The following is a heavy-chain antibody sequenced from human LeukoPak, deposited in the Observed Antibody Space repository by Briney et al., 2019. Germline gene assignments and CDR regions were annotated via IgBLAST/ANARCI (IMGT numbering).Heavy chain of an antibody. CDR2: IYSGGNT. V-gene: IGHV3-66*01. D-gene: IGHD6-13*01. CDR1: GFTVSSNY. Sequence: PGGSLSLSCAASGFTVSSNYMSWVRQAPGKGLEWVSIIYSGGNTYYADSVKGRFTISRDNSKNTLYLQMNSLRAEDTAVYYCATQPTDAFDIWGQGTMVTVSS. CDR3: ATQPTDAFDI. J-gene: IGHJ3*02.